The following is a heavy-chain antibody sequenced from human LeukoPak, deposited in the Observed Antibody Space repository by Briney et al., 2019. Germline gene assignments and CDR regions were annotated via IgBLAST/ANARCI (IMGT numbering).Heavy chain of an antibody. CDR1: GFTFSSFA. D-gene: IGHD1-26*01. CDR2: ISSSSSGI. Sequence: GGSLRLSCAASGFTFSSFAMSWVRQAPGKGLEWVSGISSSSSGIYYTDSVKGRFTISRDNSKNMSYLQMNSLRAEDTAVYYCAKKGLVGVTNLRAFDYWGQGILFTVSS. J-gene: IGHJ4*02. V-gene: IGHV3-23*01. CDR3: AKKGLVGVTNLRAFDY.